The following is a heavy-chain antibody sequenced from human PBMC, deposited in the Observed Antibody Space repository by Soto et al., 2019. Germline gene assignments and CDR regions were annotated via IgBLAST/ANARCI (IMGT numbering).Heavy chain of an antibody. V-gene: IGHV1-18*01. CDR1: GYTFTSYG. D-gene: IGHD5-18*01. J-gene: IGHJ4*02. CDR2: ISADNGDT. CDR3: ARGPQLWLPPSDY. Sequence: ASVKVSCKASGYTFTSYGISWVRQAPGQGLEWMGWISADNGDTNYAQRFQGRVALTTDTSINTAYMDLSRLRPDDTAVFYCARGPQLWLPPSDYWGQGTLVTVSS.